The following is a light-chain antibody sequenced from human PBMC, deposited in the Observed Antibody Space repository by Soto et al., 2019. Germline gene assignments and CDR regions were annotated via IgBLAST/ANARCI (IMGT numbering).Light chain of an antibody. Sequence: QSALTQPRSVSGSPGQSVTISCTGTSSDIGGYNYVSWYQQHPGKAPKLMIYTVTKRPSGVPDRFSGSKSDNTASLTISGPQADDEADYYCCSYAGSSSYVFGTGTKVTVL. CDR3: CSYAGSSSYV. CDR1: SSDIGGYNY. J-gene: IGLJ1*01. CDR2: TVT. V-gene: IGLV2-11*01.